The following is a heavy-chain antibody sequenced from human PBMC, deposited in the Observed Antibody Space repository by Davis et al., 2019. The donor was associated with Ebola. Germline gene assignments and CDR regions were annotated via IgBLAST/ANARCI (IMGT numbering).Heavy chain of an antibody. CDR2: IYYSGST. D-gene: IGHD6-19*01. V-gene: IGHV4-39*01. Sequence: PSETLSLTCAVYGGSFSGYYWGGIRQPPGKGLEWIGSIYYSGSTYYNPSLKSRVTISVDTSKNQFSLKLSSVTAADTAVYYCARQYVAVAGPVRGWGQGTLVTVSS. CDR1: GGSFSGYY. CDR3: ARQYVAVAGPVRG. J-gene: IGHJ4*02.